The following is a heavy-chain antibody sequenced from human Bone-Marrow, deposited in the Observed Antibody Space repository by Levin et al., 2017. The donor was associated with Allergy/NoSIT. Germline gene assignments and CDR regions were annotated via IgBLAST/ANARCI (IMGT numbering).Heavy chain of an antibody. CDR2: SKKKADSHTT. CDR1: GFTFSDHH. CDR3: VILASPGNDY. Sequence: PGGSLRLSCAASGFTFSDHHMDWVRQAPGKGLEWLGRSKKKADSHTTEYAASVRGRFTISRDDSKRSLYLQMNSLKSEDTAVYHCVILASPGNDYWGQGTLVTVSS. D-gene: IGHD6-13*01. J-gene: IGHJ4*02. V-gene: IGHV3-72*01.